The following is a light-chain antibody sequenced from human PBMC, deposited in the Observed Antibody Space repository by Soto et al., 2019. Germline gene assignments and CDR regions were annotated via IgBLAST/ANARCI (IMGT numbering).Light chain of an antibody. CDR3: QHYDSVPYT. J-gene: IGKJ2*01. CDR2: DAS. V-gene: IGKV1-33*01. Sequence: DIQMTQSPSSLSASVGDRVTITCQATQDISDYLNWYKQKPGKAPKLLIYDASNLETGVPSRFSGSGSGTDFTFTITSLQPEDIATYYCQHYDSVPYTFGQGTKLEIK. CDR1: QDISDY.